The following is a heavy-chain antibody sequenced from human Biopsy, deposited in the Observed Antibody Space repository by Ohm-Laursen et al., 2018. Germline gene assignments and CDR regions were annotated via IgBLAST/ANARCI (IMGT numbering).Heavy chain of an antibody. D-gene: IGHD6-6*01. CDR1: GFPFSNYA. V-gene: IGHV3-23*03. J-gene: IGHJ4*02. CDR3: ARNKPGSSSGSDFDY. CDR2: IYSGDRP. Sequence: GSLRLSCTASGFPFSNYAMTWVRQAPGMGLEWVSVIYSGDRPYYRESVRGRFTISRDNSKNTLYLQMNSLRADDTAVYYCARNKPGSSSGSDFDYWGQGTLVTVSS.